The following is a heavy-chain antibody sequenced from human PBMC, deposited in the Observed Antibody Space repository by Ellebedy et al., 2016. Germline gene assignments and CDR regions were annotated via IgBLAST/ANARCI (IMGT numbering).Heavy chain of an antibody. CDR2: IKQDGSEK. V-gene: IGHV3-7*01. CDR1: GFTFSSYW. Sequence: GESLKISXAASGFTFSSYWMSWVRQAPGKGLEWVANIKQDGSEKYYVDSVKGRFTISRDNAKNSLYLQMNSLRGEDTAVYYCAREGDDSSGYYSAFQYWGQGTLVTVSS. D-gene: IGHD3-22*01. J-gene: IGHJ1*01. CDR3: AREGDDSSGYYSAFQY.